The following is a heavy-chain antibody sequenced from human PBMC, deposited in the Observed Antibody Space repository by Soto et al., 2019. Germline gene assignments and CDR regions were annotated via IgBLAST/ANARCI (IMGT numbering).Heavy chain of an antibody. CDR2: ISGSGGST. CDR3: AKDPGFQTTVTENWFDP. J-gene: IGHJ5*02. D-gene: IGHD4-17*01. V-gene: IGHV3-23*01. Sequence: GGSLRLSCAASGFTFSSYAMSWVRQAPGKGLEWVSAISGSGGSTYYADSVKGRFTISRDNSKNTLYLQMNSLRAEDTPVYYCAKDPGFQTTVTENWFDPWGQGTLVTVSS. CDR1: GFTFSSYA.